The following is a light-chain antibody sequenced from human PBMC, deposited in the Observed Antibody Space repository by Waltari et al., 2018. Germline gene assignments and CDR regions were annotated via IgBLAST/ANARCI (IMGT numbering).Light chain of an antibody. J-gene: IGLJ3*02. CDR2: SNN. V-gene: IGLV1-44*01. CDR1: SSNIGSNT. Sequence: QSVLTQPPSASGTPGQRVTISCSGSSSNIGSNTVAWYEQFPGMAPRLLIYSNNERPSGVPDRFSGSKSGSSASLTISGLHSEDEADYYCATWDDSLNGRVFGGGTKLTVL. CDR3: ATWDDSLNGRV.